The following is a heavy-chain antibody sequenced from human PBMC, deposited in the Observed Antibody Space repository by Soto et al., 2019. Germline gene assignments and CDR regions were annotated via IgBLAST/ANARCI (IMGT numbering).Heavy chain of an antibody. V-gene: IGHV3-30*18. Sequence: GGSLRLSCAASGFTFSSYGMHWVRQAPGNGLEWVAVISYDGSNKYYADSVKGRFTISRDNSKNTLYLQMNSLRAEDTAVYYCAKPFSDHEGYYFDYWGQGTLVTVSS. CDR1: GFTFSSYG. CDR2: ISYDGSNK. D-gene: IGHD3-16*01. J-gene: IGHJ4*02. CDR3: AKPFSDHEGYYFDY.